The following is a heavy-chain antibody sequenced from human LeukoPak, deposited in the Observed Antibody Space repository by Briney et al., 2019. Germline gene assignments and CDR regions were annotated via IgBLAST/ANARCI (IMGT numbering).Heavy chain of an antibody. CDR2: IRVSDGAR. D-gene: IGHD1-14*01. CDR3: AKDLTKNNPMDYAPGGPDSY. CDR1: GFNFPTYA. Sequence: PGGSLRLSCAASGFNFPTYAMQWVRQAPGKGLEWVSSIRVSDGARFYADSVKGRFTTSRDNSKNTLFLQMNSLRVEDTAIYYCAKDLTKNNPMDYAPGGPDSYWGQGTLVTVSS. V-gene: IGHV3-23*01. J-gene: IGHJ4*02.